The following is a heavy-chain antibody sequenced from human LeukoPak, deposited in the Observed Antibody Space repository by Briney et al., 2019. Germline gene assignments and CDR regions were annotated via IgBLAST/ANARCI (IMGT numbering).Heavy chain of an antibody. V-gene: IGHV4-39*01. CDR2: IHYSGTT. Sequence: PSETLSLICTVSGGSISSSTYFWGWIRQPPGKGLECIGSIHYSGTTYYNPSLKSRVTISVDTSNNQFSLKLSSVTAADTAVYYCARRRYPGYSSGLFDYWGQGTLVTVSS. J-gene: IGHJ4*02. D-gene: IGHD6-19*01. CDR1: GGSISSSTYF. CDR3: ARRRYPGYSSGLFDY.